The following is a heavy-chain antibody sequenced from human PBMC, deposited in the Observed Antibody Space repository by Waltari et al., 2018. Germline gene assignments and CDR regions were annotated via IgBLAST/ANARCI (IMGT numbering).Heavy chain of an antibody. J-gene: IGHJ4*02. D-gene: IGHD2-21*02. CDR3: VKAGDFEDYFDS. V-gene: IGHV4-4*07. Sequence: QVLLQASGPGLVTPSETLSLTCTVSGASINNYYWNWSRQPAGKKLEWIGRFHVSGVTNYNPSLQSRVTVSVDTSKSQFSLRLNSLTAADTAVYYCVKAGDFEDYFDSWGQGTLVTVSS. CDR1: GASINNYY. CDR2: FHVSGVT.